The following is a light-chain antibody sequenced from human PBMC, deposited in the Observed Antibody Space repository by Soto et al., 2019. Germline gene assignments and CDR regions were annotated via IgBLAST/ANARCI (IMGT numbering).Light chain of an antibody. Sequence: DIQLTQSPSTLSASVGDRVTITCRASQTISIWLAWFQQRPGKAPKLLIYDASSLEGGVPSRFSGSGSGTDFTLTISSLQPGDFATYYCQQYDSYPWTFGQGTK. CDR2: DAS. CDR3: QQYDSYPWT. CDR1: QTISIW. V-gene: IGKV1-5*01. J-gene: IGKJ1*01.